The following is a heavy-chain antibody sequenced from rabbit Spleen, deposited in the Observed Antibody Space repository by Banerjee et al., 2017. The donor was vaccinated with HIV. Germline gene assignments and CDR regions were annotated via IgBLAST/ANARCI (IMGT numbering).Heavy chain of an antibody. D-gene: IGHD4-1*01. Sequence: QEHLKESGGGLVQPGGSLTLTCTASGSGISSYAISWVRQAPGKGLEWIGDINAATGKPVYATWAKGRFTISRTSSTTVTLRMTSLTAADRATYFCARDLAGVIGWNFKLWGQGTLVTVS. CDR2: INAATGKP. J-gene: IGHJ4*01. CDR3: ARDLAGVIGWNFKL. V-gene: IGHV1S45*01. CDR1: GSGISSYA.